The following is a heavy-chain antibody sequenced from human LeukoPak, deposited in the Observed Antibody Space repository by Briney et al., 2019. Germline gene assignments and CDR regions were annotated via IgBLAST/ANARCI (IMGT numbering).Heavy chain of an antibody. V-gene: IGHV3-30*03. J-gene: IGHJ4*02. CDR1: GFTFSSYG. CDR3: AMRYGDYVVN. Sequence: PGESLRLSCAASGFTFSSYGMHWVRQTPGKGLEWVAVISYDGSNKYYADSVKGRFTISRDNSKNTLYLQMNSLRAEDTAVYYCAMRYGDYVVNWGQGTLVTVSS. D-gene: IGHD4-17*01. CDR2: ISYDGSNK.